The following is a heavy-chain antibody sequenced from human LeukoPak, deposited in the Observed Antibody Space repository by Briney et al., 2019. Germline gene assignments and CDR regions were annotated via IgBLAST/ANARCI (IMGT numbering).Heavy chain of an antibody. CDR2: ISGSGGST. CDR3: AKRGWAVFDY. J-gene: IGHJ4*02. Sequence: PGGSLRLSCAASGFTFSSYSMNWVRQAPGKGLEWVSAISGSGGSTYYADSVKGRFTISRDNSKNTLYLQMNSLRAEDTAVYYCAKRGWAVFDYWGQGTLVTVSS. CDR1: GFTFSSYS. D-gene: IGHD6-19*01. V-gene: IGHV3-23*01.